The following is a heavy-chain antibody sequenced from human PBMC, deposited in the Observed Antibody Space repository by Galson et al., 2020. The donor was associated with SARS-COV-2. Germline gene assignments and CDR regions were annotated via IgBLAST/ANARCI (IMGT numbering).Heavy chain of an antibody. CDR1: GFTFSSYG. J-gene: IGHJ4*02. V-gene: IGHV3-33*01. D-gene: IGHD1-26*01. Sequence: GGSLRLSCAASGFTFSSYGMHWVRQAPGKGLEWVAVIWYDGSNKYYADSVKGRFTISRDNSKNTLYLQMNSLRAEDTAVYYCARGSSGTRGPGWSRWSYWGQGTLVTVSS. CDR2: IWYDGSNK. CDR3: ARGSSGTRGPGWSRWSY.